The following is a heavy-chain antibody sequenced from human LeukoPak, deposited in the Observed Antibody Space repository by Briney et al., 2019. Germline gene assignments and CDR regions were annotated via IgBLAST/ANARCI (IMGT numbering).Heavy chain of an antibody. V-gene: IGHV4-34*01. J-gene: IGHJ3*02. CDR1: GGSFSGYY. Sequence: SETLSLTCAVYGGSFSGYYWSWIRQPPGKGLEWIGEINHSGSTKNNPSLKSRVTISVDTSKNQFSLKLSSVTAADTAVYYCARGTGGSGSYSGRGAFDIWGQGTMVTVSS. CDR3: ARGTGGSGSYSGRGAFDI. CDR2: INHSGST. D-gene: IGHD1-26*01.